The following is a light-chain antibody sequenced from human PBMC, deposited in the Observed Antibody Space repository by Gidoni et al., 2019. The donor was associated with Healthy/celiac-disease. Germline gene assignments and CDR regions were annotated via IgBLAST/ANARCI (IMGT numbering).Light chain of an antibody. Sequence: QSALTQPASVSGSPGQSLPISCTGTSSDVGGYNYVSWYQQHPGKAPKLMIYEVSNRPSGVPDRFSGSKSGNTASLTISGLQAEDEADYYCSSYTSSSTPWVFGGGTKLTVL. V-gene: IGLV2-14*01. CDR3: SSYTSSSTPWV. CDR2: EVS. J-gene: IGLJ3*02. CDR1: SSDVGGYNY.